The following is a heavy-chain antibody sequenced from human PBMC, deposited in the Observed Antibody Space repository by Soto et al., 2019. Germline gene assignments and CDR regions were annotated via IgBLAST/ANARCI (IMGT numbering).Heavy chain of an antibody. CDR2: IVPIFGTA. D-gene: IGHD3-3*01. CDR1: GGTFSSYA. V-gene: IGHV1-69*01. J-gene: IGHJ4*02. Sequence: QVQLVQSGAEVKKPGSSVKVSCKASGGTFSSYAISWVRQAPGQGLEWMGGIVPIFGTANYAQKFQGRVTITADESTSTAYMELSSLRSEDTAVYYCASGQIPSITIFGVAFDYWGQGTLVTVSS. CDR3: ASGQIPSITIFGVAFDY.